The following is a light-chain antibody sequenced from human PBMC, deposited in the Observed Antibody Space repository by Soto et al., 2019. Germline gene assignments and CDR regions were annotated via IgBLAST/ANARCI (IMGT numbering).Light chain of an antibody. Sequence: EIVMTQSPATLSVSPGERATLSCRASQSVSRNLAWYQQRPGQAPRLLISGASTRATAIAARFSGSGSGREFTLTISSLQSEDSALYYCQQYSNWPTFGQGTRLDI. CDR2: GAS. CDR1: QSVSRN. CDR3: QQYSNWPT. V-gene: IGKV3-15*01. J-gene: IGKJ5*01.